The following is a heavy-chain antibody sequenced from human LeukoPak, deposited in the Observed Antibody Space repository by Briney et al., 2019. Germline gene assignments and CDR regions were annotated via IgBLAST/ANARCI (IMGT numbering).Heavy chain of an antibody. CDR3: ARDIPGYCTNGVCADY. CDR1: GGSISSGDYY. CDR2: IYYSGST. J-gene: IGHJ4*02. Sequence: PSETLSLTCTVSGGSISSGDYYWSWIRQPPGKGLEWIGYIYYSGSTYYNPSLKSRVTISVDTSKNQFSLKLSSVTAADTAVYYCARDIPGYCTNGVCADYWGQGTLVTVSS. V-gene: IGHV4-30-4*01. D-gene: IGHD2-8*01.